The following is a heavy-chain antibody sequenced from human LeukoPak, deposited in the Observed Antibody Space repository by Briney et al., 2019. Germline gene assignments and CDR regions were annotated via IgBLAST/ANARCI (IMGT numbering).Heavy chain of an antibody. V-gene: IGHV4-34*01. J-gene: IGHJ5*02. Sequence: PSETLSLTCAVYGGSFSGYYWSWIRQPPGKGLEWIGEINHSGSTNYNPSLKSRVTISVDTSKNQFSLKLSSVTAADTAVYYCARGAMIVVVTAIRVLNWFDPWGQGTLVTVSS. CDR1: GGSFSGYY. D-gene: IGHD2-21*02. CDR3: ARGAMIVVVTAIRVLNWFDP. CDR2: INHSGST.